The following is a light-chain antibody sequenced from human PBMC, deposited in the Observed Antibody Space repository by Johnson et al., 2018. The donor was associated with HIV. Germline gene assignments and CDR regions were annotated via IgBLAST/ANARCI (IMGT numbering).Light chain of an antibody. CDR3: GTWDSSLSTGGV. Sequence: QSVWTQPPSVSAAPGQKVTISCSGSSSNIGNNYVSWYQQLPGTAPKLLIYDNNKRPSGIPNRFSGSKSGTSATLGIPGHPTGDEADYDCGTWDSSLSTGGVFGTGTKVTVL. CDR1: SSNIGNNY. V-gene: IGLV1-51*01. J-gene: IGLJ1*01. CDR2: DNN.